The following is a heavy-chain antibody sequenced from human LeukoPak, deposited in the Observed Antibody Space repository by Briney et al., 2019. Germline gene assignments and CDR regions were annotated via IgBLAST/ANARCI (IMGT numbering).Heavy chain of an antibody. CDR3: ARVGRWGTTDYGDYYYYYGMDV. CDR2: MNPNSGNT. J-gene: IGHJ6*02. V-gene: IGHV1-8*01. CDR1: GYTFTSYD. D-gene: IGHD4-17*01. Sequence: ASVKVSCKASGYTFTSYDINWVRQATGQGLEWMGWMNPNSGNTGYAQKFQGRVTMTRNTSISTAYMELSSLRSEDTAVYYCARVGRWGTTDYGDYYYYYGMDVWGQGTTVTVSS.